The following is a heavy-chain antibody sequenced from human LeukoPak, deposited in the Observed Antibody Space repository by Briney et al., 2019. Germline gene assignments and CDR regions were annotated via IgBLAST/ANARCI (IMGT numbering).Heavy chain of an antibody. Sequence: PSETLSLTCAVYGGSLSGYYWSWIRQPRGKGLEWIGEIKHSGTTNYNVSLKSRVTMSVETSKNQFSLKLGSVTAADTAVYYCARRHQKGSSNSCYDFWGRGTLVTVSS. CDR3: ARRHQKGSSNSCYDF. J-gene: IGHJ4*02. CDR1: GGSLSGYY. V-gene: IGHV4-34*01. CDR2: IKHSGTT. D-gene: IGHD2-2*01.